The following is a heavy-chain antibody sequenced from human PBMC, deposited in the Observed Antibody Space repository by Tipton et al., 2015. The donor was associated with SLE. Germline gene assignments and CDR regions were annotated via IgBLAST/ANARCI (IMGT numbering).Heavy chain of an antibody. V-gene: IGHV4-39*07. D-gene: IGHD5-12*01. CDR1: GGSISSSSYY. CDR2: IYYSGST. CDR3: ARDPNSGYYGVDY. J-gene: IGHJ4*02. Sequence: LRLSCTVSGGSISSSSYYWGWIRQPPGKGLEWIGSIYYSGSTYYNPSLKSRVTISVDTSKNQFSLKLSSVTAADTAVYYCARDPNSGYYGVDYWGQGTLVTVSS.